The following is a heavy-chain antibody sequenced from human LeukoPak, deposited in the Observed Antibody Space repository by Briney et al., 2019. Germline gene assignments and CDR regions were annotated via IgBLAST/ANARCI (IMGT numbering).Heavy chain of an antibody. V-gene: IGHV1-69*06. D-gene: IGHD2-21*02. J-gene: IGHJ4*02. CDR2: IIPIFGTA. Sequence: SVKVSCKASGGTFSSYAISWVRQAPGQGLEWMGGIIPIFGTANYAQKFQGRVTITADKSTSTAYMELSSLRSEDTAVYYCARDHYHKIHSVMVTAPDYWGQGTLVIVSS. CDR3: ARDHYHKIHSVMVTAPDY. CDR1: GGTFSSYA.